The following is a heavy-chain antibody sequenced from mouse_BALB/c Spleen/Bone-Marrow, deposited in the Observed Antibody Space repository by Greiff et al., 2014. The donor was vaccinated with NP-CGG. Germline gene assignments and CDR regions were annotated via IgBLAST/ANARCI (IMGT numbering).Heavy chain of an antibody. CDR2: ISSSGSYT. CDR1: GFTFSTYA. CDR3: SRLRMITTYFDV. J-gene: IGHJ1*01. V-gene: IGHV5-9-3*01. D-gene: IGHD2-4*01. Sequence: EVNLVESGGGLAKPGGSLQLSCAASGFTFSTYAMSWVRQTPEKRLEWVATISSSGSYTYYPDSVKGRFTISRDNAKNTLYLQMSSLRSEDTATFYCSRLRMITTYFDVWGAGTTVTVSS.